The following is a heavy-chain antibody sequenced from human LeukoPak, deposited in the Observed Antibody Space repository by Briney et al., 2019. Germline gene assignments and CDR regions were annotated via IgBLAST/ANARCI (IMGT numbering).Heavy chain of an antibody. CDR3: AKDRGVIFDSYFDY. D-gene: IGHD3/OR15-3a*01. Sequence: PGGSVRLSCVVSGFTFSNYAMSWVRQAPGKGLEWVSAMSGSGGSTNYADSVKGRFTISRDNFKNTLYLQMNSLRAEDTAVYYCAKDRGVIFDSYFDYWGQGTLVSFSS. V-gene: IGHV3-23*01. J-gene: IGHJ4*02. CDR1: GFTFSNYA. CDR2: MSGSGGST.